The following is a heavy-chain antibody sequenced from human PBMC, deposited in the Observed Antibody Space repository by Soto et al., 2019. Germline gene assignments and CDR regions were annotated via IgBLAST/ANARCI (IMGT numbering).Heavy chain of an antibody. CDR2: INNSGST. CDR3: ARGGPLLLWCGGSVGWFGP. D-gene: IGHD3-10*01. J-gene: IGHJ5*02. Sequence: QVQLQQWGAGLLKPSETLSLTCAVYGGSFSGYYWCWIRQPPGKGLEWIGEINNSGSTTYNPSLKSRVTKSADQSKNQFSLKLSSVTAAVTAVYYCARGGPLLLWCGGSVGWFGPWGPGTLVTVFS. CDR1: GGSFSGYY. V-gene: IGHV4-34*01.